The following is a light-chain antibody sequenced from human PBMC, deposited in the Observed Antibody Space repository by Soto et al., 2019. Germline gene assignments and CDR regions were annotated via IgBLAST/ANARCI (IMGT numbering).Light chain of an antibody. V-gene: IGKV3-15*01. CDR3: QHYNNWPHT. CDR2: GAS. Sequence: EIVMTQSPATLSVSPGERATLSCRASQSVSSNLAWYQQKPGQAPRLLIYGASTRATGIPARFSGSGSGTAFPPTISSLQSEDFAVYYCQHYNNWPHTFGQGTKVEIK. J-gene: IGKJ1*01. CDR1: QSVSSN.